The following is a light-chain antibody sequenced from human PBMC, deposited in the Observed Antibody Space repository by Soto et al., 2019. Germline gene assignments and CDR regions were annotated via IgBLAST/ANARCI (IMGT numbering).Light chain of an antibody. Sequence: AQSPSSLSASVGDRVTLTCRADQSISRYLNWYQQKPGQAPRLLIYGASNRATGIPDRFSGSGSGTDFTLTISRLEPEDFAVYYCQQYGSSGTFGQGTKVDIK. J-gene: IGKJ1*01. CDR3: QQYGSSGT. CDR2: GAS. CDR1: QSISRY. V-gene: IGKV3-20*01.